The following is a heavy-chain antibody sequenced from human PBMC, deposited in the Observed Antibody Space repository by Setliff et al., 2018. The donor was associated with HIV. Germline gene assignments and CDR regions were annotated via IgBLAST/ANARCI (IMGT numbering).Heavy chain of an antibody. D-gene: IGHD2-21*01. Sequence: SETLSLTCTVSGGSVSSGAYFWSWIRQHPGKGLEWMGYMSKRGTYIINPSLESRMTMSVDTSKNQLYLRLKPVTAADTAVYFCARDAVEASIPGGWFDSWGPGTLVTVSS. CDR3: ARDAVEASIPGGWFDS. J-gene: IGHJ5*01. CDR1: GGSVSSGAYF. V-gene: IGHV4-31*03. CDR2: MSKRGTY.